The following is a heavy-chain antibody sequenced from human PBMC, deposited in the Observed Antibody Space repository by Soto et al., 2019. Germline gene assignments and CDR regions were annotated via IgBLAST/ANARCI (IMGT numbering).Heavy chain of an antibody. D-gene: IGHD2-2*01. V-gene: IGHV5-10-1*01. Sequence: GESLKISCKGSGYSFTSYWISWVRQMPGKGLEWMGVIDPSDSYTNYSPSFQGHVTISADKSISTAYLQWSSLKASDTAMYYCARYTVGVPATGPDGMDVWGQGTTVTVSS. J-gene: IGHJ6*02. CDR2: IDPSDSYT. CDR3: ARYTVGVPATGPDGMDV. CDR1: GYSFTSYW.